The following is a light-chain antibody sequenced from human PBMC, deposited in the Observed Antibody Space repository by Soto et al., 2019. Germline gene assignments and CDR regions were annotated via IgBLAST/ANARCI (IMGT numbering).Light chain of an antibody. V-gene: IGKV3-20*01. Sequence: EIVLTQSPGTLSLSPGERATLSCRASQSVGTYLAWYQQKPGQAPRLLIYGASSRATGIPDRFSGSGSGTDFTLTISRLEPEDFAVYYCQQYGNSPITFGQGTRLEIK. CDR2: GAS. J-gene: IGKJ5*01. CDR3: QQYGNSPIT. CDR1: QSVGTY.